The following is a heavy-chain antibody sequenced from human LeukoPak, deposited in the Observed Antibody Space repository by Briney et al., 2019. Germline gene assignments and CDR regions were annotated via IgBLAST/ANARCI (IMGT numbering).Heavy chain of an antibody. CDR2: IKRKTDGETT. CDR3: ATASSGLFY. V-gene: IGHV3-15*01. Sequence: GSLRLSCAASGLTFSNAWMSWVRQAPGERLEWVGRIKRKTDGETTEYVAPVKGRSTISRDDSKNTLYLQMNSLKTEDTGVYYCATASSGLFYWGQGTLVTVSS. J-gene: IGHJ4*02. D-gene: IGHD3-16*01. CDR1: GLTFSNAW.